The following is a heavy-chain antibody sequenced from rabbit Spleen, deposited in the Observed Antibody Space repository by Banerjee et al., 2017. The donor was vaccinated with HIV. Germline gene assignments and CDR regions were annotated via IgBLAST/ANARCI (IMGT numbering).Heavy chain of an antibody. J-gene: IGHJ4*01. Sequence: QSLEESGGDLVQPGASLTLTCTASGFSFITAYWICWVRQAPGKGLEWIACIYGGSSGDTYYANWAQGRFTISKTSSTTVTLQMTSLTAADTATYFCARDLTGVIGWNFNLWGPGTLVTVS. CDR3: ARDLTGVIGWNFNL. V-gene: IGHV1S40*01. CDR2: IYGGSSGDT. CDR1: GFSFITAYW. D-gene: IGHD1-1*01.